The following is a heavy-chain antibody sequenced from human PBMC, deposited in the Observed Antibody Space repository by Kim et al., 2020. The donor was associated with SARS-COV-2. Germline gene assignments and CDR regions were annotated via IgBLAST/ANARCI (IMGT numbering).Heavy chain of an antibody. V-gene: IGHV4-34*01. D-gene: IGHD6-19*01. CDR2: INHSGTT. Sequence: SETLSLTCAVYGGSFSGYYWTWIRQPPGKGLEWIGEINHSGTTNYNPSLKSRVSISVDASKNQVSLKLSSVTAADTAVYYCAFHQIPRLAVAGNPVIEYWGQVTQVTVSS. J-gene: IGHJ4*02. CDR1: GGSFSGYY. CDR3: AFHQIPRLAVAGNPVIEY.